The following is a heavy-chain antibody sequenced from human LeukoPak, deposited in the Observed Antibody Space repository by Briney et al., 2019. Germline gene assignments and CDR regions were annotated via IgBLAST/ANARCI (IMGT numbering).Heavy chain of an antibody. Sequence: PGGSLRLSCAASGFTFSNYWMHWVRQTLGKGLVWVSRINTDGTTTYADSVKGRFTISRDNAKNTLYLQMDSLRAEDTAVYCARGAGIVGSTTPFDYWGQGALVTVSS. CDR2: INTDGTT. CDR1: GFTFSNYW. V-gene: IGHV3-74*03. J-gene: IGHJ4*02. D-gene: IGHD1-26*01. CDR3: ARGAGIVGSTTPFDY.